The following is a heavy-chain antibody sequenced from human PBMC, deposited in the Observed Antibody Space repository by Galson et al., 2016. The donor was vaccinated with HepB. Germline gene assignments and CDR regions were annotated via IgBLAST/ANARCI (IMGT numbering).Heavy chain of an antibody. Sequence: SLRLSCAVSGFRVSAHHVGWFRQAPGKGLECVSVLYGSGGTYHTDSVKGRFSVSRDNSKNIVHLQMNSLRADDTAVYYCVGYGGNSVWGQGTLVTVSS. J-gene: IGHJ4*02. V-gene: IGHV3-53*01. CDR2: LYGSGGT. CDR1: GFRVSAHH. D-gene: IGHD4-23*01. CDR3: VGYGGNSV.